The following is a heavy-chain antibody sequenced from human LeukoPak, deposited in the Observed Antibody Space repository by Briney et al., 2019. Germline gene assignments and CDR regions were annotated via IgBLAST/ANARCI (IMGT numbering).Heavy chain of an antibody. Sequence: KPSETLSLTCTVSGGSISSSSYYWGWIRQPPGEGLEWIGSIYYSGSTYYNPSLKSRVTISVDTSKNQFSLKLSSVTAADTAVYYCARSPLVGATTGAFDIWGQGTMVTVSS. J-gene: IGHJ3*02. CDR3: ARSPLVGATTGAFDI. CDR2: IYYSGST. CDR1: GGSISSSSYY. D-gene: IGHD1-26*01. V-gene: IGHV4-39*07.